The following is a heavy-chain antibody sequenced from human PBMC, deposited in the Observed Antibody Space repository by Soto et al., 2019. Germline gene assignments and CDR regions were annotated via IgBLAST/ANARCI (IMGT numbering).Heavy chain of an antibody. D-gene: IGHD4-17*01. CDR1: GFTFSNAW. Sequence: EVQLVESGGGLVKPGGSLRLSCAASGFTFSNAWMNWVRQAPGKGLEWVGRITSKTAGGTTDYAAPVKGRFTISRDDSKNTLYLQMNSMKTEDTAVYYCTTDSQIDNGRRNDGFYYDYGMDVWGQGTTVTVSS. CDR2: ITSKTAGGTT. CDR3: TTDSQIDNGRRNDGFYYDYGMDV. J-gene: IGHJ6*02. V-gene: IGHV3-15*07.